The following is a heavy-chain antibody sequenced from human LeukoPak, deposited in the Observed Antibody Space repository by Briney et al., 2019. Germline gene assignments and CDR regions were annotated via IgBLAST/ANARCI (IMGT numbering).Heavy chain of an antibody. J-gene: IGHJ5*02. Sequence: KPSETLSLTCAVYDGSFSGYYWSWIRQPPGKGLEWIGEINHSGSTNYNPSLKSRVTISVDTSKNQFSLKLSSVTAADTAVYYCARGWGYYGSGSRTTLWFDPWGQGTLVTVSS. CDR3: ARGWGYYGSGSRTTLWFDP. CDR1: DGSFSGYY. V-gene: IGHV4-34*01. CDR2: INHSGST. D-gene: IGHD3-10*01.